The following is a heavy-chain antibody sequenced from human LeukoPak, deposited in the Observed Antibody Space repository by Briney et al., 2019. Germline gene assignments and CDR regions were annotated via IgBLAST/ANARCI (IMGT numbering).Heavy chain of an antibody. CDR3: ANSPPVLRFLETVYYFDY. J-gene: IGHJ4*02. D-gene: IGHD3-3*01. CDR1: GFTVSRNS. Sequence: PGGSLRLSCAASGFTVSRNSMSWVRQAPGKGLEWVSIIYSGGSTKYADSVRARFSISRDNSKNTLYLQMNSLRAEDTAVYYCANSPPVLRFLETVYYFDYWGQGTLVTVSS. CDR2: IYSGGST. V-gene: IGHV3-66*01.